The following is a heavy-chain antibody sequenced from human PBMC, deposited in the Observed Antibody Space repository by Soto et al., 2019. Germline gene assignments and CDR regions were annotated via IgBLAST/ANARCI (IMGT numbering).Heavy chain of an antibody. V-gene: IGHV3-23*01. J-gene: IGHJ3*02. CDR1: GFTFGSYA. CDR2: ISGSGGST. D-gene: IGHD6-13*01. CDR3: AKSPRSYSSSWSDAFDI. Sequence: PGGSLRLSCAASGFTFGSYAMSWVRQAPGKGLEWVSAISGSGGSTYYADSVKGRFTISRDNSKNTLYLQMNSLRAEDTAVYYCAKSPRSYSSSWSDAFDIWGQGTMVTVSS.